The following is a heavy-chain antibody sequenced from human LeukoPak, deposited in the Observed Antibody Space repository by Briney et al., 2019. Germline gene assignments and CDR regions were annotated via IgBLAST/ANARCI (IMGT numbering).Heavy chain of an antibody. CDR1: GFTFSSYG. Sequence: GGSLRLSCAASGFTFSSYGMSWVRQAPGKGLEWVSAISGSGGSTYYADSVKGRFTISRDNSKNTLYLQMNSLRAEDTAVYYCAKDLYSSSWYWFDPWGQGTLVTVSS. V-gene: IGHV3-23*01. D-gene: IGHD6-13*01. J-gene: IGHJ5*02. CDR2: ISGSGGST. CDR3: AKDLYSSSWYWFDP.